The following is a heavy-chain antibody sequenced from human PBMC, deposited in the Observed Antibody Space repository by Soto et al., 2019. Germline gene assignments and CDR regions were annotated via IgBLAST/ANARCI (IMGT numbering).Heavy chain of an antibody. CDR2: ISGSGGST. V-gene: IGHV3-23*01. Sequence: GGSLRLSCAASGFTFSSYAMSWVRQAPGKGLEWVSAISGSGGSTYYADSVKGRFTISRDNSKNTLYLQMNSLRAEDTAVYYCAKDLSIAARRRENYFDYWGQGTLVTVSS. D-gene: IGHD6-6*01. J-gene: IGHJ4*02. CDR3: AKDLSIAARRRENYFDY. CDR1: GFTFSSYA.